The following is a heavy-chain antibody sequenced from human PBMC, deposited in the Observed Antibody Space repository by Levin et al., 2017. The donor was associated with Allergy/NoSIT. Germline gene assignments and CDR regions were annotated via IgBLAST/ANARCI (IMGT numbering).Heavy chain of an antibody. Sequence: GESLKISCGVSGFSVSGNYMGWVRQAPGKGLEWVSVIFTGGSTYYAGSVKGRFTISRDNAKNTLYLQMNSLRAEDTAVYYWAGVGDGYSSGNFDYWGQGTLVTVSS. CDR1: GFSVSGNY. J-gene: IGHJ4*02. CDR3: AGVGDGYSSGNFDY. CDR2: IFTGGST. V-gene: IGHV3-53*01. D-gene: IGHD6-25*01.